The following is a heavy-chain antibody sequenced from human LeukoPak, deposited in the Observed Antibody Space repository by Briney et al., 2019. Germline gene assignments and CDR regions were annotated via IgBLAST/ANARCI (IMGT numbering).Heavy chain of an antibody. CDR3: ARPSYASGSFFDY. D-gene: IGHD3-10*01. Sequence: PGGSLRLSCAASGFTFSSYWMSWVRQAPGKGLEWVANINQDGSEKYYVDSVKGRFTISRDNAKNSLYLEMNSLRAEDTAVYYCARPSYASGSFFDYWGQGTLVTVSS. CDR2: INQDGSEK. J-gene: IGHJ4*02. CDR1: GFTFSSYW. V-gene: IGHV3-7*05.